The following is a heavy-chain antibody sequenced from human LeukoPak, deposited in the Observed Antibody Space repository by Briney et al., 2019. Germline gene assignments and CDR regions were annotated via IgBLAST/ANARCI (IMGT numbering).Heavy chain of an antibody. CDR1: GYIFTSYG. CDR3: ARDRVTGTTRLFDP. V-gene: IGHV1-18*01. Sequence: ASVKVSCKASGYIFTSYGISWVRQAPGQGLEWMGWISAYNGNTNYAQKFQGRVTMTTDTSTSTAYMELRSLRYDDTAVYYCARDRVTGTTRLFDPWGQGTLVTVSS. CDR2: ISAYNGNT. D-gene: IGHD1-7*01. J-gene: IGHJ5*02.